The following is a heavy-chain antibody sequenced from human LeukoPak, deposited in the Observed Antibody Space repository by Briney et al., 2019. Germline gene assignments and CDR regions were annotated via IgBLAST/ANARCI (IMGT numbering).Heavy chain of an antibody. D-gene: IGHD3-16*01. J-gene: IGHJ4*02. CDR1: GFTVSSNY. V-gene: IGHV3-53*01. CDR2: IYSGDST. CDR3: ARDSGGDYFDY. Sequence: GGSLRLSCAASGFTVSSNYMSWVRQAPGKGLEWVSVIYSGDSTYYADSVKGRFTISRDNSKNTLYLQMNSLRAEDTAVYYCARDSGGDYFDYWGQGTLVTVSS.